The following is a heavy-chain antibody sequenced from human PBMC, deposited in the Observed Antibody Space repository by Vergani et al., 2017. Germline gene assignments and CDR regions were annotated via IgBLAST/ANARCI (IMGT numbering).Heavy chain of an antibody. CDR1: GFTFGDYY. CDR2: IKRDGTET. D-gene: IGHD3-9*01. Sequence: VQLVESGGGLVKPGGSLRLSCAASGFTFGDYYMAWIRLAPGKGLDWVASIKRDGTETFYVDSVKGRFTISRDNAKNSLYLQMNSLRAEDTAVYYCARPITISSYGMDVWGQGTTVTVSS. V-gene: IGHV3-7*01. CDR3: ARPITISSYGMDV. J-gene: IGHJ6*02.